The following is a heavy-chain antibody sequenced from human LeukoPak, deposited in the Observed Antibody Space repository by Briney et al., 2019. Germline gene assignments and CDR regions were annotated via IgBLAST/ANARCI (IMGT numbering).Heavy chain of an antibody. Sequence: SQTLSLTCTVSGGSISSGGYYWSWIRQPPGKGLEWIGYIYHSGSTYYNPSLKSRVTISVDRSKNQFSLKLSSVTAADTAVYYCARRVAAPYWYFDLWGRGTLVTVSS. D-gene: IGHD6-13*01. J-gene: IGHJ2*01. V-gene: IGHV4-30-2*01. CDR2: IYHSGST. CDR3: ARRVAAPYWYFDL. CDR1: GGSISSGGYY.